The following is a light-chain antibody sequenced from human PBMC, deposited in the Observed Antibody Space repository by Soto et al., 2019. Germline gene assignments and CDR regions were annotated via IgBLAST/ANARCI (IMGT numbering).Light chain of an antibody. J-gene: IGKJ4*01. CDR2: GAS. V-gene: IGKV3-15*01. CDR1: ESVSSN. CDR3: QQYNKWPLT. Sequence: EIVMTQSPATLSVSQGGRATLSCRASESVSSNLAWYQQKPGQAPRLLIYGASTRATGIPARFSGSGSGTEFTLTISSLQSEDFAVYYCQQYNKWPLTFGGGTKVEIK.